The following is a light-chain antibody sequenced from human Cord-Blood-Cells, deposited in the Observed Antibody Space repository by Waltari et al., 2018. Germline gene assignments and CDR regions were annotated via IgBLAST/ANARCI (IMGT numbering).Light chain of an antibody. CDR3: CSYAGSSTWV. CDR2: EGS. Sequence: QSALTQPASVSGSPAQSITTACTRTSRDVVSYTLVSWYQQHPGKPPKLLIDEGSKRPSGVSNRFSGSKSGNTASLTISGLQAEDEADYYCCSYAGSSTWVFGGGTKLTVL. CDR1: SRDVVSYTL. J-gene: IGLJ3*02. V-gene: IGLV2-23*01.